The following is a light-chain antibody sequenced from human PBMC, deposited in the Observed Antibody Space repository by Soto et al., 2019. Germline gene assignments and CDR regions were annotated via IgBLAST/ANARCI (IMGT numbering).Light chain of an antibody. V-gene: IGKV3-20*01. J-gene: IGKJ1*01. CDR2: DVS. Sequence: EIVLTQSPGTRSLSPGERATLSSRSSHSVSSNYLAWYQQKPGQAPRLLIYDVSSRATGIPDRFSGSGSGTDFTLTISRLEPVDFAVYYCQQYGISPTFGQGTKVEIK. CDR1: HSVSSNY. CDR3: QQYGISPT.